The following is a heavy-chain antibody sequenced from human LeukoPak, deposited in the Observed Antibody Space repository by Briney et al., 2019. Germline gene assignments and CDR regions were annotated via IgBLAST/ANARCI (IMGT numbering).Heavy chain of an antibody. CDR3: ARGLVSSSWYGNGAYYYGMDV. CDR1: GYTFTSYD. D-gene: IGHD6-13*01. CDR2: MNPNSGNT. V-gene: IGHV1-8*01. J-gene: IGHJ6*02. Sequence: WASVKVSSKASGYTFTSYDINWVRQATGQGLEWMGWMNPNSGNTGYAQKFQGRVTMTRNTSISTAYMELSSLRPEDTAVYYCARGLVSSSWYGNGAYYYGMDVWGQGTTVTVSS.